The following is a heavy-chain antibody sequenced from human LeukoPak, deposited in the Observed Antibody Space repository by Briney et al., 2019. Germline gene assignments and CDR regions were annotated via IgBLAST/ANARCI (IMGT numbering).Heavy chain of an antibody. CDR2: IDGPGRGT. CDR3: VRDLFPDAFDI. D-gene: IGHD2-21*01. J-gene: IGHJ3*02. Sequence: ETLSLTCGVYGGSLSTYEWNWIRQPPGKGLEWVARIDGPGRGTVYADSVKGRFTFSRDNAKNTLSLQMNSLRDDDTAMYYCVRDLFPDAFDIWGQGTRVTVSS. CDR1: GGSLSTYE. V-gene: IGHV3-74*01.